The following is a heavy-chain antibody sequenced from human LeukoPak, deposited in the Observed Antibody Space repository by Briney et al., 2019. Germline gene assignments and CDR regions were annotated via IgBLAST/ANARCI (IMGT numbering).Heavy chain of an antibody. V-gene: IGHV3-33*06. CDR3: AKDVVSGMASSYYYYYMDV. J-gene: IGHJ6*03. D-gene: IGHD3-16*01. CDR1: GFSFSIYG. CDR2: IWYDGSNK. Sequence: GGSLRLSCAASGFSFSIYGMHWVRQTPGKGLEWVAVIWYDGSNKYYADSVKGRFTISRDNSKNTLYLQMNSLRAEDTAVYYCAKDVVSGMASSYYYYYMDVWGKGTTLTVSS.